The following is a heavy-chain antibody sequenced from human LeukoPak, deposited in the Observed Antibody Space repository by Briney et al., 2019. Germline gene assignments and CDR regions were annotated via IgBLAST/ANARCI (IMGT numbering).Heavy chain of an antibody. D-gene: IGHD5-18*01. CDR3: ARASYSYGTIDY. V-gene: IGHV3-21*01. J-gene: IGHJ4*02. CDR1: GFTFSSYS. CDR2: ISSSSSYI. Sequence: GGSLRLSCAASGFTFSSYSMNWVRQAPGKGLEWVSSISSSSSYIYYADSVKGRFTTSRDNAKNSLYLQMNSLRAEDTAVYYCARASYSYGTIDYWGQGTLVTVSS.